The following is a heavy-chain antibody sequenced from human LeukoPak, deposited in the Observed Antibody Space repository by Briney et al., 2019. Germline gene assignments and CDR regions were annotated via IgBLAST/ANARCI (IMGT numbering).Heavy chain of an antibody. J-gene: IGHJ1*01. V-gene: IGHV1-2*02. D-gene: IGHD2-2*01. CDR1: GYTFTGYY. CDR2: INPNSGGT. CDR3: ASPAHLYCSSTSCYEGEYFQH. Sequence: ASVKVSCKASGYTFTGYYMHWVRQAPGQGLEWMGWINPNSGGTNYAQKFQGRVTMTRDTSISTAYMELSSLRSEDTAVYYCASPAHLYCSSTSCYEGEYFQHWGQGTLVTVSS.